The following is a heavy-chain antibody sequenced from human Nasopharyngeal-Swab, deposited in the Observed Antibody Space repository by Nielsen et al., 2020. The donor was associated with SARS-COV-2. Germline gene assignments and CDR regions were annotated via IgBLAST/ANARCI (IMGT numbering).Heavy chain of an antibody. V-gene: IGHV3-23*01. CDR3: VRDVAMVGATLDT. D-gene: IGHD1-26*01. Sequence: WIRQPPGKGLEWVSAISGSGGSTYYADSVEGRFTISRDNPKNSLFLQMDSLRDEDTAVYFCVRDVAMVGATLDTWGQGTLVTVSS. J-gene: IGHJ1*01. CDR2: ISGSGGST.